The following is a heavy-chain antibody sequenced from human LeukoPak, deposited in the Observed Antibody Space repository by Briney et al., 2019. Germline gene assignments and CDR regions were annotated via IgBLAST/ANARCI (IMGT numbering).Heavy chain of an antibody. V-gene: IGHV4-39*01. CDR1: GGSISNSNYY. Sequence: SETLSLTCIVSGGSISNSNYYWGWIRQPPGKGLEWIGSVYYTGITYYNPSLKSRVTISIDTSKNQFSLKLSSVTAADTAVYYCARGNKGTRRFDYWGQGTLVTVSS. D-gene: IGHD1/OR15-1a*01. CDR2: VYYTGIT. J-gene: IGHJ4*02. CDR3: ARGNKGTRRFDY.